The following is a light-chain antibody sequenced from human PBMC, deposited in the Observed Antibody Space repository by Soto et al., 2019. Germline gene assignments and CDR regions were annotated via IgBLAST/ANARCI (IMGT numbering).Light chain of an antibody. J-gene: IGKJ3*01. CDR1: QSVSGSY. CDR2: AVS. V-gene: IGKV3-20*01. Sequence: EIVLTQSPGTLSLSPGERATLSCRASQSVSGSYLAWYQQKPGQAPRLLIYAVSSRATGIPDRFSGSWSGTDFTLTISRLEPEDFAVYYCQQSEPFTFGPGTKVDIK. CDR3: QQSEPFT.